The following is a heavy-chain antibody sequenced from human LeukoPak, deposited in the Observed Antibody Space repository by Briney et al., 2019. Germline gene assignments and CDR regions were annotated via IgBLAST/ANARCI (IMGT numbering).Heavy chain of an antibody. D-gene: IGHD6-19*01. J-gene: IGHJ4*02. Sequence: PGGSLRLSCAAAGFTFSSYGMHWVRQAPGKGQEWVAVISYDGSNKYYADSVKGRFTISRDNSKNTLYLQMNSLRSEDTAVYYCASAARVLSGWYGENDYWGQGTLVTVSS. V-gene: IGHV3-30*03. CDR1: GFTFSSYG. CDR3: ASAARVLSGWYGENDY. CDR2: ISYDGSNK.